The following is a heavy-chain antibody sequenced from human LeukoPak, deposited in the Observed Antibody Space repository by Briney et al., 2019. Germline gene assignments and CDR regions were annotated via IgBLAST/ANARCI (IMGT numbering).Heavy chain of an antibody. CDR2: ISSDGSNK. CDR3: AKGTYGSGTYGAHDY. Sequence: PGRSLRLSCAASGFTFSSYAMHWVRQAPGKGLEWVAFISSDGSNKYYADSVKGRFSISRDNSKNTLFLQMNSLRPEDTAVYYCAKGTYGSGTYGAHDYWGQGTLVTVSS. V-gene: IGHV3-30*04. CDR1: GFTFSSYA. J-gene: IGHJ4*02. D-gene: IGHD3-10*01.